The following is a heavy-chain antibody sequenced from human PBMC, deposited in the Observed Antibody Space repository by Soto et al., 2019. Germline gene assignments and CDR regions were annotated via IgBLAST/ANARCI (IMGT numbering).Heavy chain of an antibody. D-gene: IGHD1-26*01. CDR2: ISANNGNT. Sequence: QVQLVQSGAEVKKPGASVKVSCKASGYTFTSYGISWVRQAPGQGLEWMGWISANNGNTKYAQKLQGRVTMTTDTSTSKADMELRSLRSDDTAVYYCARDRGSYALDYWGQGTLVTVSS. J-gene: IGHJ4*02. CDR3: ARDRGSYALDY. V-gene: IGHV1-18*01. CDR1: GYTFTSYG.